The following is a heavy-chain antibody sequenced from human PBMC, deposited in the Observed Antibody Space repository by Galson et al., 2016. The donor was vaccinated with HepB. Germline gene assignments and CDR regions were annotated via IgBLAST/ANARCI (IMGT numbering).Heavy chain of an antibody. V-gene: IGHV1-18*01. J-gene: IGHJ4*02. D-gene: IGHD4-17*01. CDR2: ISPDNGDI. CDR3: SRTAVTGPIFFSF. CDR1: GYTFIHYG. Sequence: SVKVSCKASGYTFIHYGISWVRQAPGQGLEWMGWISPDNGDINYAQKFQGRLSMTTDTSTNTAYMELRSLRSAHSAVYYCSRTAVTGPIFFSFWGQGTLVSVSS.